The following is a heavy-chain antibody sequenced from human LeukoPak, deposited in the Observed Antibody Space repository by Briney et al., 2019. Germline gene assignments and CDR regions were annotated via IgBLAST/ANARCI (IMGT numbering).Heavy chain of an antibody. CDR1: GFTFSTYS. CDR3: ARYYSQWSFDY. Sequence: PGGSLRLSCAASGFTFSTYSMNWVRQAPGKGLEWVSDISSSSSTIYYADSVKGRFTISRDNAKNSLYLQMNSLRAEDTAVYYCARYYSQWSFDYWGQGTLVTVSP. CDR2: ISSSSSTI. V-gene: IGHV3-48*01. D-gene: IGHD3-16*01. J-gene: IGHJ4*02.